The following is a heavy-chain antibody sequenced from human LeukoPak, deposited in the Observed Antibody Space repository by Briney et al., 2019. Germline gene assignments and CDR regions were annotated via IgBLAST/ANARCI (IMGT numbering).Heavy chain of an antibody. D-gene: IGHD5-12*01. V-gene: IGHV3-21*01. Sequence: NPGGSLRLSCAASGFTFSNYALNWVRQAPGKGLEWVSSISSSSSYIYYADSVKGRFTISRDNAKNSLYLQMNSLRAEDTAVYYCAREVRSAGGYDFYYYYYMDVWGKGTTVTVSS. CDR1: GFTFSNYA. CDR2: ISSSSSYI. J-gene: IGHJ6*03. CDR3: AREVRSAGGYDFYYYYYMDV.